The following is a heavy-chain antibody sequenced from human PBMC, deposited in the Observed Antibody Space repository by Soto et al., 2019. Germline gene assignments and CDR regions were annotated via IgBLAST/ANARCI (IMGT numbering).Heavy chain of an antibody. CDR3: ARSKGRYDSGMDV. CDR1: GGSINSYY. V-gene: IGHV4-59*01. Sequence: SETLSLTCTVSGGSINSYYWSWIRQPPGKALEWIGYTFYSGSTKYNPSLKSRATMSVDTSRNHFSLNLSSVTAADTAGYYCARSKGRYDSGMDVWGHGTTVTVSS. J-gene: IGHJ6*02. CDR2: TFYSGST.